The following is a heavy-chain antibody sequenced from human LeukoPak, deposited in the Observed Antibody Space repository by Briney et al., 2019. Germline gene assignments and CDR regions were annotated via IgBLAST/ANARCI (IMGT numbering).Heavy chain of an antibody. Sequence: GGSLRLSCAASGFTFSSYAMHWVRQAPGKGLEWVAVISYDGSNKYYADSVKGRFTISRDNSKNTLYLQMNSLGAEDTAVYYCARDVEMATIFLVGALDIWGQGTMVTVSS. CDR2: ISYDGSNK. J-gene: IGHJ3*02. CDR1: GFTFSSYA. D-gene: IGHD5-24*01. V-gene: IGHV3-30*04. CDR3: ARDVEMATIFLVGALDI.